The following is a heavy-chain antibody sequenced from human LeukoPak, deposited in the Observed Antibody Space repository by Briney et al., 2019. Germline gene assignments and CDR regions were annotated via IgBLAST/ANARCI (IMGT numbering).Heavy chain of an antibody. D-gene: IGHD3-22*01. CDR3: ARADPDDRIDY. CDR1: GFTVSSNY. CDR2: IYSGGST. V-gene: IGHV3-53*01. J-gene: IGHJ4*02. Sequence: GGSLRLSCAASGFTVSSNYMSWVRQAPGKGLEWVSVIYSGGSTYYADSVKGRFTISRDNSKDTLYLQMNSLRAEDTAVYYCARADPDDRIDYWGQGTLVTVSS.